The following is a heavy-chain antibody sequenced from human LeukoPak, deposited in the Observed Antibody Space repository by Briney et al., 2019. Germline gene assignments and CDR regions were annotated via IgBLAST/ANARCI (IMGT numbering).Heavy chain of an antibody. CDR2: IYYSGST. D-gene: IGHD3-22*01. Sequence: SETLSLTCTVSGGSISSYYWSWIRQPPGKGLEWIRYIYYSGSTNYNPSLKSRVTISVDTSKNQFSLKLSSVTAADTAVYYCATSFSGYLGYFDYWGQGTLVTVSS. CDR1: GGSISSYY. V-gene: IGHV4-59*01. CDR3: ATSFSGYLGYFDY. J-gene: IGHJ4*02.